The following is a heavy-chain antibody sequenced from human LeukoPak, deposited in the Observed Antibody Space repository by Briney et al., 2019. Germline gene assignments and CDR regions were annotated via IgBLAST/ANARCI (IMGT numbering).Heavy chain of an antibody. Sequence: ASVKVSCKASGGTFSSYAINWVRQATGQGLEWMGWMNPNSGNTGYAQKFQGRVTMTRNTSISTAYMELSSLRSEDTAVYYCATWASQEQQLVSKGLYFDYWGQGTLVTVSS. CDR2: MNPNSGNT. CDR3: ATWASQEQQLVSKGLYFDY. J-gene: IGHJ4*02. V-gene: IGHV1-8*02. CDR1: GGTFSSYA. D-gene: IGHD6-13*01.